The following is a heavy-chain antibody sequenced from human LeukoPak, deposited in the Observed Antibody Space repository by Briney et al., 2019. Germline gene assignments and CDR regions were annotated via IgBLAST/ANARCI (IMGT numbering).Heavy chain of an antibody. CDR1: GGSFSGYY. Sequence: SETLSLTCAVYGGSFSGYYWSWIRQPPGKGLEWIGEINHSGSTNYNSSLKSRVTISVDTSKNQFSLKLSSVTAADTAVYYCARGRVYDFWSGYPYYFDYWGQGTLVTVSS. D-gene: IGHD3-3*01. J-gene: IGHJ4*02. V-gene: IGHV4-34*01. CDR2: INHSGST. CDR3: ARGRVYDFWSGYPYYFDY.